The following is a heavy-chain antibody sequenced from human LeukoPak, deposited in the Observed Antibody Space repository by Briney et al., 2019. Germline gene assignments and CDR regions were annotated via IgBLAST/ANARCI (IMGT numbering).Heavy chain of an antibody. CDR2: ISSSSSYI. Sequence: GGSLRLSCAVSGFSVSNNYMNWVRQAPGKGLEWVSSISSSSSYIYYADSVKGRFTISRDNAKNSLYLQVNSLRAEDTAVYYCARDGFSSSWYSILWGQGTLVTVSS. V-gene: IGHV3-21*01. CDR1: GFSVSNNY. CDR3: ARDGFSSSWYSIL. D-gene: IGHD6-13*01. J-gene: IGHJ4*02.